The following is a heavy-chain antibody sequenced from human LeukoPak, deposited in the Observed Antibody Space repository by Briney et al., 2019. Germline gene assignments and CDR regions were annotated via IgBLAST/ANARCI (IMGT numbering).Heavy chain of an antibody. Sequence: SETLSLTCTVSGGSISSSSYYWGWIRQSAGKGLEWIGRIHTSGSTNYNPSLQSRLTMSLDTSKNQFSLKLTSVTAADTAVYYCARDHRSGMTTVSTGFDYWGQGTLVTVSS. CDR2: IHTSGST. CDR1: GGSISSSSYY. D-gene: IGHD4-17*01. J-gene: IGHJ4*02. CDR3: ARDHRSGMTTVSTGFDY. V-gene: IGHV4-61*02.